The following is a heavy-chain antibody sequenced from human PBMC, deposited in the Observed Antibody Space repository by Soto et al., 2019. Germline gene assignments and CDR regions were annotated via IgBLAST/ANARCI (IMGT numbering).Heavy chain of an antibody. CDR2: MNPYTGKA. J-gene: IGHJ4*02. Sequence: QVQLVQSGAEVKRPGASLKVSCQASGYTFTTYDINWVRQAPGQGLEWMGWMNPYTGKAGYAQKFQGRVTMTRHNSISTAYMELSSLRSEDTAVYYCARRKERSGPNYFDYWGLGTLVTVSS. D-gene: IGHD6-25*01. V-gene: IGHV1-8*01. CDR1: GYTFTTYD. CDR3: ARRKERSGPNYFDY.